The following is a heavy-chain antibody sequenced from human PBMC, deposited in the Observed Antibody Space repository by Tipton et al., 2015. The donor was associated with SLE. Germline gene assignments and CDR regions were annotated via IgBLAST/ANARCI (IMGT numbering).Heavy chain of an antibody. D-gene: IGHD4-17*01. CDR1: GGSISSSSYY. Sequence: TLSLTCTVSGGSISSSSYYWGWIRQPPGKGLEWIGSIYYSGSKYYNPSLKTRVTISVDTSMNQFSLKLSSVTAADTAVYYCARGEITVTVFDQWGQGTLVTVSS. V-gene: IGHV4-39*07. CDR2: IYYSGSK. J-gene: IGHJ4*02. CDR3: ARGEITVTVFDQ.